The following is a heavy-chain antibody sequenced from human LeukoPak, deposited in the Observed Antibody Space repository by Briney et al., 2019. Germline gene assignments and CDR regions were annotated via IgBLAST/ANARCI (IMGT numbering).Heavy chain of an antibody. D-gene: IGHD3-10*01. CDR1: GGSISSYY. V-gene: IGHV4-59*01. J-gene: IGHJ3*02. Sequence: SETLSLTCTVSGGSISSYYWSWIRQPPGKGLEWIGYIYYSGSTNYNPSLKSRVTISVDTSKNQFSLKLSSVTAADTAEYYCARVEYYYGSGSFGAHAFDIWGQGTMVTVSS. CDR3: ARVEYYYGSGSFGAHAFDI. CDR2: IYYSGST.